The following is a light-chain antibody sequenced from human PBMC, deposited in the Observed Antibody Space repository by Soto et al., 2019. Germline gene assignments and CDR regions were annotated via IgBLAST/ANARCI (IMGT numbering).Light chain of an antibody. CDR2: GAS. CDR3: QQYNIWPPWT. CDR1: QSVSSN. Sequence: IVMTQSPDTLSVSPGEKATLSCRASQSVSSNLAWYQQKPGQAPRLLIYGASTRATGIPARFSGSGSGTEFTLTISSLQSEDFAVYYCQQYNIWPPWTFGQGTKVDIK. J-gene: IGKJ1*01. V-gene: IGKV3-15*01.